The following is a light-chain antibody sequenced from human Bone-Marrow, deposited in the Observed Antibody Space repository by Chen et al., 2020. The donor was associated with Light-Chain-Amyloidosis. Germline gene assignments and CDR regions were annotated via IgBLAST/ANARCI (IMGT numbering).Light chain of an antibody. CDR1: QSVSSRY. Sequence: EIVLTQSPDTLSLSPGERATLSCRASQSVSSRYLAWYQQKPGHAPRLLIYGASNRATGIPDRFSGRGSGTDFTLTVSRLEPEDFAVYYCQQSGNSLTFGGGTKVDIK. CDR3: QQSGNSLT. CDR2: GAS. V-gene: IGKV3-20*01. J-gene: IGKJ4*01.